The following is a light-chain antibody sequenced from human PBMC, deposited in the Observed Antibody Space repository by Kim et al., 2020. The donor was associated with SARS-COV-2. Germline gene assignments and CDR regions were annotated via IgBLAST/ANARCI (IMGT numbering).Light chain of an antibody. CDR3: QQYHSWPPMYT. Sequence: PGEGATLSCRASQSVTTNLVWYQQKPGQAPRLLIYDASTRATGVPARFSGSGSGTDFTLTINGLQSEDFAVYYCQQYHSWPPMYTFGQGTKVDIK. CDR2: DAS. CDR1: QSVTTN. J-gene: IGKJ2*01. V-gene: IGKV3-15*01.